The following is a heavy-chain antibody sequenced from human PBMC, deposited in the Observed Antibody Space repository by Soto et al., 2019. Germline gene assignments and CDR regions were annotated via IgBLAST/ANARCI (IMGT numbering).Heavy chain of an antibody. CDR3: ARDDGGDGYHGTPFDY. J-gene: IGHJ4*02. D-gene: IGHD2-21*01. Sequence: QVQPVQSGAEVKKPGSSVKVSCKASGGTFSSYAISWERQAPGQGLEWMGGIIPIFGTANYAQKFQGRVTITADESTSTAYMELSSLRSEDTAVYYCARDDGGDGYHGTPFDYWGQGTLVTVSS. V-gene: IGHV1-69*01. CDR1: GGTFSSYA. CDR2: IIPIFGTA.